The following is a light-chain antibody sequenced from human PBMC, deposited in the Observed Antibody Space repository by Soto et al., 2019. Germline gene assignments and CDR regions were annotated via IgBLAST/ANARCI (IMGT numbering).Light chain of an antibody. CDR1: QSVSTY. Sequence: DIQMTQSPSSLSASVGDRVTITCRASQSVSTYLSWYQQKPGKAPNLLIYGASSLQSGVPSRFSGSGSGTDFALTISSLQPEDFATYYCQQTYSTPPWTFGQGTKVEIK. CDR2: GAS. J-gene: IGKJ1*01. V-gene: IGKV1-39*01. CDR3: QQTYSTPPWT.